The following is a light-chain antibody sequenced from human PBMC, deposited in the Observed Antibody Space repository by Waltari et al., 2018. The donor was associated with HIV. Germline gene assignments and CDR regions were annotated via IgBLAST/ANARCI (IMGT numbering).Light chain of an antibody. J-gene: IGLJ2*01. CDR3: QSYDSNLSGL. V-gene: IGLV1-40*01. CDR2: GNS. Sequence: QSELTQPPSVSAAPGQRVTISCTGSSSNLGAGYDVLWYQQVPGRAPKVVIYGNSNRPSGVPDRFSGSKSGSSASLVITGLQSEDEADYYCQSYDSNLSGLFGGGTKVTVL. CDR1: SSNLGAGYD.